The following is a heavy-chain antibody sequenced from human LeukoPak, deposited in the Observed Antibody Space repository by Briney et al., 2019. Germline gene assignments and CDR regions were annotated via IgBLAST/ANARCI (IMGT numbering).Heavy chain of an antibody. CDR1: GGSISSYY. D-gene: IGHD1/OR15-1a*01. V-gene: IGHV4-59*08. CDR2: IYYTGST. CDR3: ARQRVNKWNNLWSFDY. Sequence: SETLSLTCTVSGGSISSYYWSWIRQSPGKGLEWIGYIYYTGSTNHNPSLKSRVTISLDTSKNQFSLKLSSMTAADTAVYYCARQRVNKWNNLWSFDYWGQGTLVTVSS. J-gene: IGHJ4*02.